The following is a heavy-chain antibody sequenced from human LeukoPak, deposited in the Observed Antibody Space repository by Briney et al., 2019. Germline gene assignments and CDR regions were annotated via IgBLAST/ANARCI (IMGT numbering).Heavy chain of an antibody. Sequence: GRSLRLSCAASGFTFSSYGMHWVRQAPGKGLEWVAVISYDGSNKYYADSVKGRFTISRDNSKNTLYLQMNSLRAEDTAVYYCAKDRIQLWPNTLFLFDYWGQGTLVTVSS. J-gene: IGHJ4*02. D-gene: IGHD5-18*01. CDR1: GFTFSSYG. CDR2: ISYDGSNK. V-gene: IGHV3-30*18. CDR3: AKDRIQLWPNTLFLFDY.